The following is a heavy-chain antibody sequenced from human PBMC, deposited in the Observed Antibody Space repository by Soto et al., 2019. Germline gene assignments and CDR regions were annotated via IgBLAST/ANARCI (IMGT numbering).Heavy chain of an antibody. V-gene: IGHV1-8*01. Sequence: GASVKVSCKASGYTFGNNDISWVRQATGQGLEWMGWMNPNSGNTGYAQKFQGRVSMTGNTSITTAYLELSSLRSDDTAIYYCARHHGPTTSENWFDPWGQGTLVTVSS. CDR2: MNPNSGNT. J-gene: IGHJ5*02. CDR3: ARHHGPTTSENWFDP. CDR1: GYTFGNND. D-gene: IGHD5-12*01.